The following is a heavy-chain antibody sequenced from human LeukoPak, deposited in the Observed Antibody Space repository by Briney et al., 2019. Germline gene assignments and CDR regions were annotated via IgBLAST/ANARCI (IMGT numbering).Heavy chain of an antibody. CDR3: ARAQRRGGLDY. CDR1: GGSISSYY. CDR2: IYYSGST. V-gene: IGHV4-59*01. Sequence: NPSETLSLTSTVSGGSISSYYWSWIRQPPGKGLEWIGYIYYSGSTNYNPSLKSRVTISVDTSKNQFSLKLSSVTAADTAVYYCARAQRRGGLDYWGQGTLVTVSS. J-gene: IGHJ4*02. D-gene: IGHD3-10*01.